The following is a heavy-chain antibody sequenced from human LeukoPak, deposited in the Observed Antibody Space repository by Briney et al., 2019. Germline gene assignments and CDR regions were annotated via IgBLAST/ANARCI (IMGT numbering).Heavy chain of an antibody. Sequence: PGGSLRLSCEASGFIFSAYGMHWVRQTPGKGLEWVTFIGPDGADEYYTDSVRGRFTISRDNSRNTVHLQISNLRPDDTAVYYCAEERGYYDSSGYLIWGQGTLVTVSS. J-gene: IGHJ4*02. D-gene: IGHD3-22*01. V-gene: IGHV3-30*02. CDR2: IGPDGADE. CDR3: AEERGYYDSSGYLI. CDR1: GFIFSAYG.